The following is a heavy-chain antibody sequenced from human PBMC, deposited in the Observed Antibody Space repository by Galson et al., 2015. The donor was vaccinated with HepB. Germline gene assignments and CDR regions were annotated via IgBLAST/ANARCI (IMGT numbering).Heavy chain of an antibody. V-gene: IGHV3-66*01. CDR3: ARDGLTENSNHDAFDI. J-gene: IGHJ3*02. CDR2: IYTDGST. D-gene: IGHD4-11*01. CDR1: GFTLRNNY. Sequence: SLRLSCAASGFTLRNNYMSWVRQAPGKGLEWVSVIYTDGSTFYADSVKGRFTISRDFFRNTLYLQMNRLRAEDTAVYYCARDGLTENSNHDAFDIWGQGTMVTVFS.